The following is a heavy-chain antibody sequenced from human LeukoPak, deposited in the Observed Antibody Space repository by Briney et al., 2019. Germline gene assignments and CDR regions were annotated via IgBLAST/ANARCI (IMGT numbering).Heavy chain of an antibody. J-gene: IGHJ4*02. D-gene: IGHD2/OR15-2a*01. CDR1: GGSISNYY. V-gene: IGHV4-59*12. CDR2: SFYSGNP. Sequence: SETLSLTCTVSGGSISNYYWYWMRQPPGKGLEWIAYSFYSGNPNYNPSLKSRVTISVDTSKNQFSLKLSSVTAADTAVYYCARGLSYYWGQGTLVTVSS. CDR3: ARGLSYY.